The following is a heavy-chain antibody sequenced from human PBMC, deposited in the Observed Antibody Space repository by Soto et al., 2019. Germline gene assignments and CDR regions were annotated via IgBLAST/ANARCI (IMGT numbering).Heavy chain of an antibody. Sequence: PGGSLRLSCAGSGFTFSDYYMSWIRQAPGKGLEWVSYISSSGNIIYYAESVKGRYSISRDNAKNSLQLQMNSLRAEDTAVYYCARDLGYYASDGYFDYWGQGTLVTVSS. D-gene: IGHD3-22*01. V-gene: IGHV3-11*01. CDR2: ISSSGNII. CDR1: GFTFSDYY. CDR3: ARDLGYYASDGYFDY. J-gene: IGHJ4*02.